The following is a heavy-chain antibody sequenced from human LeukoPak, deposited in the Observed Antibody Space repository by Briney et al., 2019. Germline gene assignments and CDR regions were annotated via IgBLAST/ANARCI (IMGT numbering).Heavy chain of an antibody. CDR1: GYTFTNYE. CDR3: GGGLGSYDSSELTWPMISF. V-gene: IGHV1-8*01. Sequence: GASVKVSCKSSGYTFTNYEINWVRQATGQGLEWMGWMNPNSEDTAYAQKFQGRISMTRSTSISTAYMELSSLRSEDTAVYYCGGGLGSYDSSELTWPMISFWGQGTVVTVSS. J-gene: IGHJ4*02. D-gene: IGHD3-22*01. CDR2: MNPNSEDT.